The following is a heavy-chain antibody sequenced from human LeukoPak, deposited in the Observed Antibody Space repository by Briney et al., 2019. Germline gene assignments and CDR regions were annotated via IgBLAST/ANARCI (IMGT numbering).Heavy chain of an antibody. V-gene: IGHV4-61*01. Sequence: SETLSLTCTVSGGSVSSPNSYWSWIRQPPGKGLEWIGNVYYIGTTSYNSSLKSRVTISVDTSKNQFSLEVTSMTAADTAVYYCARNTSSSPWFDPWSQGTLVTVSS. CDR2: VYYIGTT. CDR1: GGSVSSPNSY. D-gene: IGHD6-6*01. J-gene: IGHJ5*02. CDR3: ARNTSSSPWFDP.